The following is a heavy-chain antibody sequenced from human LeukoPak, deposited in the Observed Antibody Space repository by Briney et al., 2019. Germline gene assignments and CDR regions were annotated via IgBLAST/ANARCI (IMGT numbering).Heavy chain of an antibody. CDR3: AGDMVGGAFDI. CDR2: IKEDGSQK. J-gene: IGHJ3*02. CDR1: GFTFSTYW. D-gene: IGHD2-15*01. Sequence: PGGSLGLSCAASGFTFSTYWMSWVRQAPGKGLEWVANIKEDGSQKYYVDSVKGRFTISRDNAKNSLYLQMNSLRAEDTAVYYCAGDMVGGAFDIWGQGTMVTVSS. V-gene: IGHV3-7*01.